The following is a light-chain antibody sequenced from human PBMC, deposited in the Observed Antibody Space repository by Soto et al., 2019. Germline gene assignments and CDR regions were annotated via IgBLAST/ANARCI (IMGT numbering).Light chain of an antibody. CDR3: QQCNNWPPIT. V-gene: IGKV3-11*01. J-gene: IGKJ5*01. CDR2: DVS. Sequence: EIVLTQSPATLSLSPGERATLSCRASQSVSNCLAWYQQKPGQTPGLLIYDVSNRAPGIPARFSGSGSGTDFTLTISSLEPEDFAVYYCQQCNNWPPITFGQGTRLEIK. CDR1: QSVSNC.